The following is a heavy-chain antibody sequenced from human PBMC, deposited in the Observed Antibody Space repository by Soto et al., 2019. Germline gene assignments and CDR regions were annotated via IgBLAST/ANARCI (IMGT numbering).Heavy chain of an antibody. Sequence: QVQLQESGPGLVKPSETLSLTCTVSGGSISNYYWSWIRQPPGKGLEWIGYIYYSGTTNYNPSLKSRLSISVDPSKNQFSLKLSSVTAADTAVYYCARDSNSQNWFDPWGQGTLVTVSS. CDR1: GGSISNYY. CDR3: ARDSNSQNWFDP. CDR2: IYYSGTT. D-gene: IGHD6-13*01. V-gene: IGHV4-59*01. J-gene: IGHJ5*02.